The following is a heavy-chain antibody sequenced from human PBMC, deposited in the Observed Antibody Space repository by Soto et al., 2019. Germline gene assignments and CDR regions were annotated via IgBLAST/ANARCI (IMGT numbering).Heavy chain of an antibody. D-gene: IGHD2-8*01. CDR1: GDSIRSGGYY. CDR3: ARDPNSFFYI. Sequence: QVQLQESGPGLVKPSQTLSLTCSVFGDSIRSGGYYWSWIRQHPGKGLEWIGYIFYCGSTYYNMSLESRVTISVDTSKNQFSLKLTSVTAADTAVYYCARDPNSFFYIWGQGILVTFSS. CDR2: IFYCGST. V-gene: IGHV4-31*03. J-gene: IGHJ4*02.